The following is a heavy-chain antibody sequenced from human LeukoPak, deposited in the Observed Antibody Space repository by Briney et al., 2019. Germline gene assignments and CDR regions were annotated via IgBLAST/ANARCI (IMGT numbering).Heavy chain of an antibody. V-gene: IGHV3-49*03. Sequence: GSLRLSCTPSGFTFGYYAMSWFRQAPGKGLEWVGFIRSKAYGGTTDYAASVKGRFTISRDDSKSIAYLQMNSLKTEDTAVYYCTRHYGSGSYRFDYWGQGTLVTVSS. CDR2: IRSKAYGGTT. D-gene: IGHD3-10*01. J-gene: IGHJ4*02. CDR1: GFTFGYYA. CDR3: TRHYGSGSYRFDY.